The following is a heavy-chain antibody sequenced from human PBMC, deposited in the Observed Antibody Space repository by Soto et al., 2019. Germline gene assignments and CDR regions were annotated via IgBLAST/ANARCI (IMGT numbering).Heavy chain of an antibody. CDR3: AKDRRPFSPYDFWSGFLGHDY. J-gene: IGHJ4*02. V-gene: IGHV3-23*01. CDR2: ISGSGGST. D-gene: IGHD3-3*01. CDR1: GFTFSSYA. Sequence: GGSLRLSCAASGFTFSSYAMSWVRQAPGKGLEWVSAISGSGGSTYYADSVKGRFTISRDNSKNTLYLQMNSLRAEDTAVYYCAKDRRPFSPYDFWSGFLGHDYWGQGTLVTVSS.